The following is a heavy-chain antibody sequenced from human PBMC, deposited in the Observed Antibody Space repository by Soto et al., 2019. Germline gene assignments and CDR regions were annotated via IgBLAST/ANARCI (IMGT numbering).Heavy chain of an antibody. J-gene: IGHJ4*02. CDR3: ARDSYSYGYAFDY. D-gene: IGHD5-18*01. V-gene: IGHV4-31*03. Sequence: QVQLQESGPGLVKPSQTLSLTCTVSGGSISSGGYYWSWIRQHPGKGLEWIGYIYYSGSTYYNPSLKSRVTISVATSKNQFSLKLSSVTAADTAVYYCARDSYSYGYAFDYWGQGTLVTVSS. CDR1: GGSISSGGYY. CDR2: IYYSGST.